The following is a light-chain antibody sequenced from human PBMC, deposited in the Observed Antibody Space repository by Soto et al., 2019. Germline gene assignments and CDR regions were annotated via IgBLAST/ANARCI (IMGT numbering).Light chain of an antibody. CDR1: QSLTRN. V-gene: IGKV3-20*01. CDR2: GAS. J-gene: IGKJ1*01. CDR3: QQYDSSPRT. Sequence: VLTQSPATLSVSPGEIVTLSCRASQSLTRNLAWYQHKPGQSPRLLIYGASNRATGIPDRFSGSGSGTDFILTISRLEPEDFAVYYCQQYDSSPRTFGQGTKVDI.